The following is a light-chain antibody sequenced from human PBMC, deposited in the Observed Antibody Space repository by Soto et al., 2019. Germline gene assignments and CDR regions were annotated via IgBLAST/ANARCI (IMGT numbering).Light chain of an antibody. V-gene: IGKV4-1*01. CDR2: WAS. J-gene: IGKJ1*01. CDR1: QSVLYRSNNKNY. Sequence: DIVMTQSPDSLAVSLGERATINCKSSQSVLYRSNNKNYLAWYQHKPGQPPKLLIYWASTRESGVPDRFSGSRFGTDFTLTISSLQAEDVAVYYCQQYYSTPWTFGQGTKVEIK. CDR3: QQYYSTPWT.